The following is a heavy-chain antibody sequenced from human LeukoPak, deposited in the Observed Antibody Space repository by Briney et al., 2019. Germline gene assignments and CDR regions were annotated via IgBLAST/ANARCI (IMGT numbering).Heavy chain of an antibody. CDR1: GGTFSSYA. Sequence: SVKVSCKASGGTFSSYAISWVRQAPGQGLEWMGGIIPIFGTANYAQKFQGRVTITADESTSTAYMELSSLRSEDTAVYYCARDRSWYGWFDPWGQGTLVTVSS. V-gene: IGHV1-69*01. D-gene: IGHD6-13*01. CDR3: ARDRSWYGWFDP. J-gene: IGHJ5*02. CDR2: IIPIFGTA.